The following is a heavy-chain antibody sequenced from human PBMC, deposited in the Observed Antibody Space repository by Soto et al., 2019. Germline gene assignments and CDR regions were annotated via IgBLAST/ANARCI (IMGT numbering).Heavy chain of an antibody. Sequence: QVQLVQSGAEVKKPGSSVKVSCKASGGTFSSYAISWVRQAPGQGLEWMGGIIPIFGTANYAQKFQGRVTITADESTSTADRELSSLRSEDTAVYYCAGDGSYCGGDCYSLDYWGQGTLFTDSS. D-gene: IGHD2-21*02. CDR3: AGDGSYCGGDCYSLDY. CDR2: IIPIFGTA. J-gene: IGHJ4*02. V-gene: IGHV1-69*01. CDR1: GGTFSSYA.